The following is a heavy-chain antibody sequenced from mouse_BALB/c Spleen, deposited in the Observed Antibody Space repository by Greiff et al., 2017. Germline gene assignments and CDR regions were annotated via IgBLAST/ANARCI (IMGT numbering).Heavy chain of an antibody. D-gene: IGHD1-1*01. CDR2: ISSGSSTI. J-gene: IGHJ2*01. Sequence: EVQLVESGGGLVQPGGSRKLSCAASGFTFSSFGMHWVRQAPEKGLEWVAYISSGSSTIYYADTVKGRFTISRDNPKNTLFLQMTSLRSEDTAMYYCARGGIITTVVATDFDYWGQGTTLTVSS. CDR1: GFTFSSFG. CDR3: ARGGIITTVVATDFDY. V-gene: IGHV5-17*02.